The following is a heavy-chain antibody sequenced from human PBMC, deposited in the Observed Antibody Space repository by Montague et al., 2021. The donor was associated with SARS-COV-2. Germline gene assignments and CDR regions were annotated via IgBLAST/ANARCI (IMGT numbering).Heavy chain of an antibody. CDR3: ARDQFTPELLWFGELYQNGMDV. J-gene: IGHJ6*02. CDR2: ISYDGSNK. D-gene: IGHD3-10*01. V-gene: IGHV3-30-3*01. Sequence: SLRLSCAASVFTFSSYAMHWVRQAPGKGLEWVAVISYDGSNKYYADSVKGRFTISRDNSKNTLYLQMNSLRAEDTAVYYCARDQFTPELLWFGELYQNGMDVWGQGTTVTVSS. CDR1: VFTFSSYA.